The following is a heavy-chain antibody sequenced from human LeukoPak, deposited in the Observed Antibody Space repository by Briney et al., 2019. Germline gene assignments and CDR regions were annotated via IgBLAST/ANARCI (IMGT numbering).Heavy chain of an antibody. CDR1: GFTFNSYA. Sequence: GGSLRLSCAASGFTFNSYAMSWVRQAPGKGLEWVSAISGSGGSTFSADSLKGRFTIFRDNSKNTLYLQMNSLRAEDTAVYYCASNFDWEYYFDYWGQGTLVTVSS. CDR2: ISGSGGST. D-gene: IGHD3-9*01. J-gene: IGHJ4*02. V-gene: IGHV3-23*01. CDR3: ASNFDWEYYFDY.